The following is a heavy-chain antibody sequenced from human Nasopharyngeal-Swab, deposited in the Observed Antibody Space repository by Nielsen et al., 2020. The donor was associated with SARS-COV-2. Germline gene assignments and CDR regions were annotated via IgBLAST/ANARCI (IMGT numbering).Heavy chain of an antibody. D-gene: IGHD3-9*01. Sequence: SETLSLTCSVSGGSVRSSTSYWGWVRQPPGKGLEWIGSIYYSGSTYYTPSLKRRVSISVDTSKNQFSLRLRSVTAADTAVYYCARAGVDVLTGSSGGCFDYWGQGTQVTVSS. CDR1: GGSVRSSTSY. J-gene: IGHJ4*02. CDR2: IYYSGST. V-gene: IGHV4-39*01. CDR3: ARAGVDVLTGSSGGCFDY.